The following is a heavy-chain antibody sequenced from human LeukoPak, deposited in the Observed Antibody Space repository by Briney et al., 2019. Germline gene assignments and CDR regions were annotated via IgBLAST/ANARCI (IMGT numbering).Heavy chain of an antibody. V-gene: IGHV3-21*01. CDR1: GFTFSSYS. Sequence: GGSLRLSCAASGFTFSSYSMNWVRQAPGKGLEWVSSISSSSSYIYYADSVKGRFTISRDNAKNSLYLQTNSLRAEDTAVYYCARDSGYDSYFDYWGQGTLVTVSS. D-gene: IGHD5-12*01. CDR3: ARDSGYDSYFDY. J-gene: IGHJ4*02. CDR2: ISSSSSYI.